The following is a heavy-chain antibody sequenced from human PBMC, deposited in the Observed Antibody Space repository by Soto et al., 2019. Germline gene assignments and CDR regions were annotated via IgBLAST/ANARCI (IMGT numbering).Heavy chain of an antibody. D-gene: IGHD2-15*01. V-gene: IGHV3-74*01. Sequence: DVQLVESGGGLAQPGGSLRLSCVGSGFTFSSDWMHWVRQAPGKGLVWVSRINADGSTTNYADSVKGRFTVSRNNAKNTADLQMTSLRDEDRALYFCARAGWYRFDYWGQGSLLTVST. CDR3: ARAGWYRFDY. CDR1: GFTFSSDW. CDR2: INADGSTT. J-gene: IGHJ4*02.